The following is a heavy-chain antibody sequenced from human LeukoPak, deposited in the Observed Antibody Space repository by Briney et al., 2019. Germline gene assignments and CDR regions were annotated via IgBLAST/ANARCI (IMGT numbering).Heavy chain of an antibody. V-gene: IGHV3-48*03. CDR1: GFTFSSYE. Sequence: GGSLRLSCAASGFTFSSYEMNWVRQAPGKGLEWVSYISSSGNTIYYADSVKGRFTISRDNAKNSLYLQMNSLTAEDTAVYYCARDETAVVVPAAMGYYGMDVWGKGTTVTVSS. D-gene: IGHD2-2*01. CDR2: ISSSGNTI. CDR3: ARDETAVVVPAAMGYYGMDV. J-gene: IGHJ6*04.